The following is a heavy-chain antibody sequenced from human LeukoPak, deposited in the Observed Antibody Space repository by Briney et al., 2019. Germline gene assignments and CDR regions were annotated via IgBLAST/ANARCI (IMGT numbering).Heavy chain of an antibody. D-gene: IGHD1-26*01. Sequence: SETLSLTCAVYGGSFSGVYWSWIRQPPGKGLEWIGEINHRGNANYNPSLKSRFTISVDTSKNQFSLKLSSVTAADTAVYYCARMRSYRYRYYFDYWGQGTLVTVSS. CDR3: ARMRSYRYRYYFDY. CDR2: INHRGNA. J-gene: IGHJ4*02. V-gene: IGHV4-34*01. CDR1: GGSFSGVY.